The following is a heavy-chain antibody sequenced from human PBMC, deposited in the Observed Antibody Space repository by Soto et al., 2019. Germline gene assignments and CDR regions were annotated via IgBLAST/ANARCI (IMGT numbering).Heavy chain of an antibody. CDR3: TRDAQYYYDSSGLSGWFDP. Sequence: PGGSLRLSCTASGFTFGDYAMSWVRQAPGKGLEWVGFIRSKAYGGTTEYAASVKGRFTISRDDSKSIAYLQMNSLKTEDTAVYYCTRDAQYYYDSSGLSGWFDPWGQGTLVTVPQ. CDR2: IRSKAYGGTT. CDR1: GFTFGDYA. D-gene: IGHD3-22*01. J-gene: IGHJ5*02. V-gene: IGHV3-49*04.